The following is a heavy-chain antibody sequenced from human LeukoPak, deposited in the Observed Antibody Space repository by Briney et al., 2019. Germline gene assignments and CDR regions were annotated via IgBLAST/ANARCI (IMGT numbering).Heavy chain of an antibody. CDR1: GFIFRSYG. V-gene: IGHV3-30*02. Sequence: GGSLRLSCAPSGFIFRSYGMHWVRQAPGKGLEWVAFIRYDGNDKHYADSVKGRSTISRDNSKDTLYLQMNSLRAEDTAVYYCAKDLELAPFDYWGQGILVTVSS. J-gene: IGHJ4*02. D-gene: IGHD1-26*01. CDR3: AKDLELAPFDY. CDR2: IRYDGNDK.